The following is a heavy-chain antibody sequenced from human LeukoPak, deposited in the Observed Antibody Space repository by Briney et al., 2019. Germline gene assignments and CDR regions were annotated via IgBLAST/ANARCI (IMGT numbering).Heavy chain of an antibody. D-gene: IGHD3-9*01. V-gene: IGHV3-43*02. Sequence: GGSLRPSCAASGFTFDDYAMHWVRQAPGKGLEWVSLISGDGGSTYYADSVKGRFTISRDNSKNSLYLQMNSLTTEDTALYYCAKDRITIFSYGMDVWGQGTTVTVSS. CDR2: ISGDGGST. CDR3: AKDRITIFSYGMDV. J-gene: IGHJ6*02. CDR1: GFTFDDYA.